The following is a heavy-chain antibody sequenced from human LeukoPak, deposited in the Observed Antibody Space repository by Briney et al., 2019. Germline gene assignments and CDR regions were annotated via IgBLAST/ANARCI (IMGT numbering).Heavy chain of an antibody. CDR1: GFTFSSYG. CDR2: ISYDGSNK. D-gene: IGHD2-15*01. Sequence: GGSLRLSCAASGFTFSSYGMHWVRQAPGKGLEWVAVISYDGSNKYYADSVKGRLTISRDNSKNTLLLQMNSLRAEDTAVYYCAKGVDYCSGGSCPADYWGPGTLVTVSS. J-gene: IGHJ4*02. CDR3: AKGVDYCSGGSCPADY. V-gene: IGHV3-30*18.